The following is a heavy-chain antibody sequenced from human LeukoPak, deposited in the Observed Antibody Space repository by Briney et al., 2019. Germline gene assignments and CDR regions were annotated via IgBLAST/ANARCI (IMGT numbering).Heavy chain of an antibody. CDR3: ARDSGSYPDDY. V-gene: IGHV3-23*01. J-gene: IGHJ4*02. CDR2: ISGSGGST. Sequence: SSSSYYWGCIRQPPGKGLEWVSAISGSGGSTYYADSVKGRFTISRDNSKNTLYLQMNSLRAEDTAVYYCARDSGSYPDDYWGQGTLVTVSS. CDR1: SSSSYY. D-gene: IGHD1-26*01.